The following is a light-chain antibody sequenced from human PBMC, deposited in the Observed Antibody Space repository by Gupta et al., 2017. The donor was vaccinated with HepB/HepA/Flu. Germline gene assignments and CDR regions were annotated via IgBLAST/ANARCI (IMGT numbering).Light chain of an antibody. Sequence: DIVMTQSPATLSVSPGERATLSCTASQSIGSSLAWYQHKGGQAPRRVIHGASTRATGIPARFSGSGSGTEFTLTISSLQSEDFAVYYCQQYNNWPLTFGQGTKLEIK. CDR1: QSIGSS. CDR2: GAS. CDR3: QQYNNWPLT. V-gene: IGKV3-15*01. J-gene: IGKJ2*01.